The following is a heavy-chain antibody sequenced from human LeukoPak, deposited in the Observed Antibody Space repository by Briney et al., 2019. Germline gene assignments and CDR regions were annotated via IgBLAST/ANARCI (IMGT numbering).Heavy chain of an antibody. D-gene: IGHD6-19*01. CDR3: AREWLGTDY. V-gene: IGHV4-61*02. CDR2: IYFSGST. CDR1: GGSISSGSYY. Sequence: SQTLSLTCTVSGGSISSGSYYWTWIRQPAGKGLEWIGRIYFSGSTNYNPSLKSRVSISLDTSKNQFSLKLSSVTAADTAVYYCAREWLGTDYWGQGTLVSVSS. J-gene: IGHJ4*02.